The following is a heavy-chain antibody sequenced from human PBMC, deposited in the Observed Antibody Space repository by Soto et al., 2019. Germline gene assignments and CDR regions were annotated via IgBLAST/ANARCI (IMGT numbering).Heavy chain of an antibody. J-gene: IGHJ3*02. CDR3: AKDTSPIVVVVAATHHAFDI. D-gene: IGHD2-15*01. CDR1: GFTFDDYA. CDR2: ISWNSGSI. V-gene: IGHV3-9*01. Sequence: PGGSLRLSCAASGFTFDDYAMHWVRQAPGKGLEWVSGISWNSGSIGYADSVKGRFTISRDNAKNSLYLQMNSLRAEDTALYYCAKDTSPIVVVVAATHHAFDIWGQGTMVTVSS.